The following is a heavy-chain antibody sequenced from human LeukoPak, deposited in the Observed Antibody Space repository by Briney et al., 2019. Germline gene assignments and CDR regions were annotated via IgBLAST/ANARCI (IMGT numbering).Heavy chain of an antibody. CDR1: GITIRTYA. CDR3: AKEKTGKFDFDY. D-gene: IGHD3-10*01. Sequence: GGSLRLSCAVSGITIRTYAMSWVRQASGKGLEWVSSLSGGGGGSYYADSVKGRVTVSRDDSKNTLYLQMNSLRAEDTAVYYCAKEKTGKFDFDYWGQGTLVTVSS. CDR2: LSGGGGGS. J-gene: IGHJ4*02. V-gene: IGHV3-23*01.